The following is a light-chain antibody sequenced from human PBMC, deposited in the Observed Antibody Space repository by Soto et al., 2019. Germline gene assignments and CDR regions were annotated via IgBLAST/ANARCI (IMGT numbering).Light chain of an antibody. V-gene: IGKV3-15*01. CDR3: QQYNNWPPLT. CDR1: QSVGSK. Sequence: EVVMTQSPATLSVSPGERATLSCRASQSVGSKLAWYQQKPGQAPRLLIFDAFTRATGIPARFSGSGSGTEFTLFLSSLQSEDFAVYYWQQYNNWPPLTFGGGTKVEI. J-gene: IGKJ4*01. CDR2: DAF.